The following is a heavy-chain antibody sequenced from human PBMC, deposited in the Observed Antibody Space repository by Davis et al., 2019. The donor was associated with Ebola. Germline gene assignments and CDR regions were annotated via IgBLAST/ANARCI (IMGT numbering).Heavy chain of an antibody. D-gene: IGHD1-7*01. CDR1: GFTFSSYR. CDR2: INQGGSVK. V-gene: IGHV3-7*03. J-gene: IGHJ5*01. Sequence: GESLKISCAASGFTFSSYRMAWVRQTPGKGLECVANINQGGSVKDYVDSVKGRFTISRENTKNSLFLQMNSLRVEETAVYYCARWNYAFDSWGQGTLVTVSS. CDR3: ARWNYAFDS.